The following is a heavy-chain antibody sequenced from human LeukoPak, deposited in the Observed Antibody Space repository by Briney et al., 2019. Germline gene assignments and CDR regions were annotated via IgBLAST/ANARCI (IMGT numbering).Heavy chain of an antibody. CDR1: GGSISSYY. CDR3: AREEGSLYTL. V-gene: IGHV4-59*01. Sequence: SETLSPTCTVSGGSISSYYWSWIRQPPGKGLEWIGYIYYSGSTNYNPSLKSRVTISVDTSKNQFSLKLSSVTAADTAVYYYAREEGSLYTLWGQGTLVTVSS. CDR2: IYYSGST. J-gene: IGHJ4*02. D-gene: IGHD2-2*02.